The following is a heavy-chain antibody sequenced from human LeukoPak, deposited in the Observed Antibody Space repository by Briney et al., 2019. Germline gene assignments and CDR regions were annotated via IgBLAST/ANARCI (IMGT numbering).Heavy chain of an antibody. Sequence: SETLSLTCTISGGSISSYYWSWIRQPPGKGLEWIGYIYYTGSTNHNPSLRSRVTISVDTSKNQFSLKLSSVTAADTAVYYCARVVYSGYDFRGAMDVWGKGTTVTVSS. CDR1: GGSISSYY. V-gene: IGHV4-59*01. CDR2: IYYTGST. CDR3: ARVVYSGYDFRGAMDV. D-gene: IGHD5-12*01. J-gene: IGHJ6*03.